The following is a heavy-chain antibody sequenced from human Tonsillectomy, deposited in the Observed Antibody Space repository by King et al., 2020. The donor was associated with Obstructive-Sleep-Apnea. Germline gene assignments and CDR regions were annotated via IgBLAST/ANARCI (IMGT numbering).Heavy chain of an antibody. Sequence: QLQESGPGLVKPSETLSLTCTVSGGSISSYYWSWIRQPPGKGLEWIGYIYYSGSTNYNPSLKSRVTISVDTSKNQFSLKLSSVTAADTAVYYCARAGPHYGESYYFDYWGQGTLVTVSS. J-gene: IGHJ4*02. CDR3: ARAGPHYGESYYFDY. V-gene: IGHV4-59*01. CDR2: IYYSGST. CDR1: GGSISSYY. D-gene: IGHD4-17*01.